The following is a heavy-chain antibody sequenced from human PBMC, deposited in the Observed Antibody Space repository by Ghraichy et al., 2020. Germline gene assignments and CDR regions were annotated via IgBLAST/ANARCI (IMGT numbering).Heavy chain of an antibody. J-gene: IGHJ5*02. CDR1: GYTFTGHY. V-gene: IGHV1-2*02. CDR2: INPNSGGT. CDR3: ARDHAGMRPTYYDFWSGYYP. D-gene: IGHD3-3*01. Sequence: ASVKVSCKASGYTFTGHYMHWVRQAPGQGLEWMGWINPNSGGTNYAQKFQGRVTMTRDTSISTAYMELSRLRSDDTAVYYCARDHAGMRPTYYDFWSGYYPWGQGTLVTVSS.